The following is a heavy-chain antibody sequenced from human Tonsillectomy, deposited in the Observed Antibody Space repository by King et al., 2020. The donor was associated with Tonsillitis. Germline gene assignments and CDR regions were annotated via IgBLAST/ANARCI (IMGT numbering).Heavy chain of an antibody. J-gene: IGHJ4*02. Sequence: VQLVESGGDLVQPGGSLRLSCAASGFTFSDYAMTWVRQAPGKGLEWVSGISISGNNTYYAASVKGRFTISRDNSKNTLHLQMKSLRAEDTAIYYCVMTTPYYFDYWGQGTLVTVSS. CDR3: VMTTPYYFDY. V-gene: IGHV3-23*04. CDR2: ISISGNNT. CDR1: GFTFSDYA. D-gene: IGHD1-1*01.